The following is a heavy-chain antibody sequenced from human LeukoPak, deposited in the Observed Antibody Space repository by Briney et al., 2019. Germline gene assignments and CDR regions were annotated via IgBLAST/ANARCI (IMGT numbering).Heavy chain of an antibody. J-gene: IGHJ2*01. D-gene: IGHD6-19*01. V-gene: IGHV3-11*01. CDR3: AKDRVAGIGYWFFDL. Sequence: GGSLRLSCAASGFTFSDYYMSWIRQAPGKGLEWVSYISSSGSTIYYADSVKGRFTISRDNAKNSLYLQMNSLRAEDTAFYYCAKDRVAGIGYWFFDLWGRGTLVTVSS. CDR1: GFTFSDYY. CDR2: ISSSGSTI.